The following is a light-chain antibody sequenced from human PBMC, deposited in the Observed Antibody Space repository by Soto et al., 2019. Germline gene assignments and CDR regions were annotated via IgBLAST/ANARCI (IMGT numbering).Light chain of an antibody. CDR3: QHYGISPPWT. Sequence: EIVLTQSPGTLSLSPGERATLSCRASQSISGTYLAWYQQKPGRAPRILIYGASNRDTGIPDRFSGSGSGTDFTLTISRLEPEDFAVYYCQHYGISPPWTFGQGTKVEIK. CDR2: GAS. J-gene: IGKJ1*01. V-gene: IGKV3-20*01. CDR1: QSISGTY.